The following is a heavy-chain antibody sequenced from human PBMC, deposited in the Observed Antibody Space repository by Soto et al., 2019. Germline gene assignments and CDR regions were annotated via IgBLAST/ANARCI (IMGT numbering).Heavy chain of an antibody. Sequence: ASVKVSCKASGYAFTSYALHWVRQAPGPGPEWMGRVNPSSGSTGYAQKFQGRVTMTRNTSISTAYMELSSLRSEDTAVYYCARGGGSRYYDFWSGYQVYYGMDVWGQGTTVTFSS. CDR2: VNPSSGST. D-gene: IGHD3-3*01. CDR1: GYAFTSYA. CDR3: ARGGGSRYYDFWSGYQVYYGMDV. J-gene: IGHJ6*02. V-gene: IGHV1-8*02.